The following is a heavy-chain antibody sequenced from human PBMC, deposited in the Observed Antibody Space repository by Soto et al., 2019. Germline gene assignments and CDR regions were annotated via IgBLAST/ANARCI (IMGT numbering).Heavy chain of an antibody. CDR2: IYYSGST. J-gene: IGHJ4*02. CDR1: GGSISSGGYY. Sequence: QVQLQESGPGLVKPSQTLSLTCTVSGGSISSGGYYWSWIRQHPGKGLEWIGYIYYSGSTYYNPSLKSRVTVSVVTSKTQFSLKLSSVTAADRAVYYCARDSAIGYGSESYSPSGGHFDYWGQGTLVTVSS. D-gene: IGHD3-10*01. V-gene: IGHV4-31*03. CDR3: ARDSAIGYGSESYSPSGGHFDY.